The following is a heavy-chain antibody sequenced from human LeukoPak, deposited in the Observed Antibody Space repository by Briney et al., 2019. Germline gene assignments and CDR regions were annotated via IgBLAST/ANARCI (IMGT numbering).Heavy chain of an antibody. CDR3: ARLGYYGSSGYYPVWWFDP. CDR2: IYYSGST. CDR1: GGSITNNY. J-gene: IGHJ5*02. V-gene: IGHV4-59*08. Sequence: PSETLSLTCTVSGGSITNNYWTWIRQPPGKGLEWIGDIYYSGSTSYNPSLKSRVTISVDTSKVQFSLKLISVTAADTDVYYCARLGYYGSSGYYPVWWFDPWGQGTLVTVSS. D-gene: IGHD3-22*01.